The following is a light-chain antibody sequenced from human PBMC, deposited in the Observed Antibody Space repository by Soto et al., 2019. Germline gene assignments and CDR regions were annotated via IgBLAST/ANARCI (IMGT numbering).Light chain of an antibody. Sequence: PGVSATLSCSVSQHVDSNYLAWYQQKPGQAPRIIIFGASGRATGIPDRFSGSGSGTDFTLTISILEAEDFTVYYCQQYGIWLCTFAEGAKV. CDR3: QQYGIWLCT. CDR1: QHVDSNY. J-gene: IGKJ4*01. CDR2: GAS. V-gene: IGKV3-20*01.